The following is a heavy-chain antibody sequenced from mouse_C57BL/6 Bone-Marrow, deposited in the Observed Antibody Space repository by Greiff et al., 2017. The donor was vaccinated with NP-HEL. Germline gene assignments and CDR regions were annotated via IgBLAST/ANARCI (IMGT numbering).Heavy chain of an antibody. J-gene: IGHJ1*03. V-gene: IGHV2-9-1*01. D-gene: IGHD2-5*01. CDR3: ARNYYSNPYWYFDV. CDR2: IWTGGGT. Sequence: QVQLKESGPGLVAPSQSLSITCTVSGFSLTSYAISWVRQPPGKGLEWLGGIWTGGGTNYNSALKSRLSISKDNSKSHIFLKMSSRQTDDTARYYCARNYYSNPYWYFDVWGTGTTVTVSS. CDR1: GFSLTSYA.